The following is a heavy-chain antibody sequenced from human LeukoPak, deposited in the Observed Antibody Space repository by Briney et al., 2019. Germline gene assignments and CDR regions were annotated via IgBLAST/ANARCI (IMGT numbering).Heavy chain of an antibody. CDR3: ARDGDYYGSGSYLSP. CDR1: GDTFTSYG. D-gene: IGHD3-10*01. J-gene: IGHJ5*02. CDR2: ISAYNGNT. Sequence: ASVKVSCKASGDTFTSYGISWVRQAPGQGLEWMGWISAYNGNTNYAQKFQGRVTITADKSTSTAYLELSSLRSEDTAVYYCARDGDYYGSGSYLSPWGQGTLVTVSS. V-gene: IGHV1-18*01.